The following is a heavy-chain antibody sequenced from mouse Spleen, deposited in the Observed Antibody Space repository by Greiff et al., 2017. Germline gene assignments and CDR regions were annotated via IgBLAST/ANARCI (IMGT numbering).Heavy chain of an antibody. Sequence: DVMLVESEGGLVQPGSSMKLSCTASGFTFSDYYMAWVRQVPEKGLEWVANINYDGSSTYYLDSLKSRFIISRDNAKNILYLQMSSLKSEDTATYYCAREGSYGFAYWGQGTLVTVSA. J-gene: IGHJ3*01. V-gene: IGHV5-16*01. CDR2: INYDGSST. D-gene: IGHD1-1*01. CDR1: GFTFSDYY. CDR3: AREGSYGFAY.